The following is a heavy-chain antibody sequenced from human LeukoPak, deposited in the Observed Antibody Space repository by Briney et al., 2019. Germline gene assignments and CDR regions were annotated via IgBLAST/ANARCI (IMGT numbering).Heavy chain of an antibody. D-gene: IGHD3-22*01. J-gene: IGHJ4*02. Sequence: GGSLRLSCAASGSTFSNTWMSWVRQAPGKGLEWVGRIKSKTDGGTTDYAAPVKGRFSISRDDSEQTLYLQMNSLKTEDTAVYYCTTAIRWVVVIDYWGQGALVTVSS. CDR3: TTAIRWVVVIDY. CDR2: IKSKTDGGTT. V-gene: IGHV3-15*01. CDR1: GSTFSNTW.